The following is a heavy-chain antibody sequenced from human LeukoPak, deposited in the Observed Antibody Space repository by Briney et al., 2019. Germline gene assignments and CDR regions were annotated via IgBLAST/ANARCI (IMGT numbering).Heavy chain of an antibody. D-gene: IGHD4-17*01. CDR3: ANSYGDYAGAFDI. Sequence: GGSLRLSCAASGFTFSSYAMSWVRQAPGKGLEWVSAISGSGGSTYYADSVKGRFTISRDNSKNTLYLQMNSLRAEDTALYYCANSYGDYAGAFDIWGQGTMVTVSS. CDR2: ISGSGGST. CDR1: GFTFSSYA. J-gene: IGHJ3*02. V-gene: IGHV3-23*01.